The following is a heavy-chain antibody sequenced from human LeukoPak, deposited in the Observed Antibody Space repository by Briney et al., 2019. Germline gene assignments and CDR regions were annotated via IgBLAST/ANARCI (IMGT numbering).Heavy chain of an antibody. CDR1: GFTFSDYY. CDR3: TRRPYSSSWYYFDY. V-gene: IGHV3-11*04. D-gene: IGHD6-13*01. J-gene: IGHJ4*02. CDR2: ISSSGSML. Sequence: GGSLRLSCAVSGFTFSDYYMSWVRQAPGQGLEWVSYISSSGSMLHYAVSVEGRFTISRDNAKNSLYLQMSSLRVEDTSVYYCTRRPYSSSWYYFDYWGQGTLVTVSS.